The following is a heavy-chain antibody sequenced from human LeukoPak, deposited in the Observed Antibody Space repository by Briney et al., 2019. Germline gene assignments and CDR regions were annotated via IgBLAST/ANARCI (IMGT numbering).Heavy chain of an antibody. CDR2: ISSSGGST. D-gene: IGHD4-17*01. J-gene: IGHJ4*02. V-gene: IGHV3-23*01. CDR3: ARSAGLRCFDY. Sequence: GGSLRLSCVASGFIFSSYAMSWVRQAPGKGLEWVSGISSSGGSTYYADSVKGRFTISRDNSKDTLYLQMDSLRAEDTAVYYCARSAGLRCFDYWGLGTLVTVSS. CDR1: GFIFSSYA.